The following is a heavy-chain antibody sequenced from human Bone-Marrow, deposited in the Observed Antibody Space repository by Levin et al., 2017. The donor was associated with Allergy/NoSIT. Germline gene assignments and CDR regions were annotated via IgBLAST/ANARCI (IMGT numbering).Heavy chain of an antibody. Sequence: PGGSLRLSCAVSGFTFSTYEMDWVRQSPGKGLEWIAYISSSGSTVYYADSVEGRFTISRDNAKNTLHLQMNSLRAEDTAVYYCGRQYSGLLTGYYIDSWGQGTLVTVSS. J-gene: IGHJ1*01. CDR1: GFTFSTYE. V-gene: IGHV3-48*03. CDR2: ISSSGSTV. CDR3: GRQYSGLLTGYYIDS. D-gene: IGHD3-9*01.